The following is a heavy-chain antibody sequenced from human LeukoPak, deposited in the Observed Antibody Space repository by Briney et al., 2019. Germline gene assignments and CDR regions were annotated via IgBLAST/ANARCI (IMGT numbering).Heavy chain of an antibody. CDR1: GFTFSSYA. CDR3: ARVALRGIAAAPADY. D-gene: IGHD6-13*01. J-gene: IGHJ4*02. V-gene: IGHV3-30-3*01. CDR2: ISYDGSNK. Sequence: GRSLRLSCAASGFTFSSYAMHWVRQAPGKGLEWVAVISYDGSNKYYADSVKGRFTISRDNSKNTLYLQMNSLRAEDTAVYYCARVALRGIAAAPADYWGQGTLVTVSS.